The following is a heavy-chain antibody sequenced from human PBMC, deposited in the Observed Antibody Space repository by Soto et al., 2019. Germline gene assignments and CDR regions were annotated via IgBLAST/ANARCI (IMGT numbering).Heavy chain of an antibody. CDR2: IYYSGST. V-gene: IGHV4-30-4*01. Sequence: QVQLQESGPGLVKPSQTLSLTCTVSGGSISSGDYYWSWIRQPPGKGLEWIGYIYYSGSTYYNPSLTSRVTIAVDTYKNQFSLKLSSVTAADTAVYYCARVTSRMINAFDIWGQGTMVTVSS. J-gene: IGHJ3*02. CDR3: ARVTSRMINAFDI. D-gene: IGHD2-2*01. CDR1: GGSISSGDYY.